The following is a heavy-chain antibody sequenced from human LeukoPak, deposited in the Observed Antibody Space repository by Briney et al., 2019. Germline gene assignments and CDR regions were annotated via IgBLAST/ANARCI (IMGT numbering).Heavy chain of an antibody. J-gene: IGHJ5*02. V-gene: IGHV1-18*01. D-gene: IGHD2-15*01. CDR3: ARVAIVVVVAARSYWFDP. CDR2: ISAYNGNT. Sequence: ASVKVSCKASGYTFTSYGISWVRQAPGQGLEWMGWISAYNGNTNYAQKLQGRVTMTTDTSTSTAYMELRSLRSDDTAVYYCARVAIVVVVAARSYWFDPWGQGTLVTVSS. CDR1: GYTFTSYG.